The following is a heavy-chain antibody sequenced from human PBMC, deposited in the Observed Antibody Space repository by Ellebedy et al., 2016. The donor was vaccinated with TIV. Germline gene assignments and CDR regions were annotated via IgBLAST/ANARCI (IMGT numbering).Heavy chain of an antibody. Sequence: GESLKISCAAAGFSFSYYGMHWVRQAPGKGLEWVALIWYDGSKKYYADSVKGRFTVSRDNSKNTFYLQMNSLRVDDTAVYYCARVSGSFDYVGEFDYWGQGTLVSVSS. CDR3: ARVSGSFDYVGEFDY. CDR2: IWYDGSKK. V-gene: IGHV3-33*01. J-gene: IGHJ4*02. D-gene: IGHD3-16*01. CDR1: GFSFSYYG.